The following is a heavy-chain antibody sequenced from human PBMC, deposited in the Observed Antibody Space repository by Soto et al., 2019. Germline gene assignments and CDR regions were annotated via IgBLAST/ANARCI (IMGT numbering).Heavy chain of an antibody. V-gene: IGHV2-5*02. Sequence: QITLKESGPTLVKPTQTLTLTCTFSGFSLTTNGVGVGWIRQPPGKALEWLALIYWDDDKRYSPSLKSRLTITKDTYQNQVVLTMTNMDPVDTATYSCAWNYDFWSGPDYYYYMDVWGKGTTVTVSS. CDR2: IYWDDDK. D-gene: IGHD3-3*01. CDR3: AWNYDFWSGPDYYYYMDV. CDR1: GFSLTTNGVG. J-gene: IGHJ6*03.